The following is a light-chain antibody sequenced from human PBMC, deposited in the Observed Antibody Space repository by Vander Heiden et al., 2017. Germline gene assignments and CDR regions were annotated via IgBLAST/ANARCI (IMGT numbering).Light chain of an antibody. Sequence: DIQMTQSPSSVSAFVGDRVTITFRASENINTLLAWYQQKPGKAPKLLIYTATGLQSGVPSRFSGSGSGTDFTLTIDNLQPEDFATYYCQQTTIFPRTFGQGTRLEIK. J-gene: IGKJ5*01. CDR3: QQTTIFPRT. V-gene: IGKV1D-12*01. CDR1: ENINTL. CDR2: TAT.